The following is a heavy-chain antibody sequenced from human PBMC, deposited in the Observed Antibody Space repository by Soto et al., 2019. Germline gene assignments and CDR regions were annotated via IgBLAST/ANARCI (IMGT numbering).Heavy chain of an antibody. V-gene: IGHV1-46*01. CDR2: INPSGGST. CDR3: ARDRGRDGYNNAFDI. J-gene: IGHJ3*02. D-gene: IGHD5-12*01. CDR1: GYTFTSYY. Sequence: EASVKVSCKASGYTFTSYYMHWVRQAPGQGLEWMGIINPSGGSTSYAQKFQGRVTMTRDTSTSTVYMELSSLRSEDTAVYYCARDRGRDGYNNAFDIWGQGTMVTVSS.